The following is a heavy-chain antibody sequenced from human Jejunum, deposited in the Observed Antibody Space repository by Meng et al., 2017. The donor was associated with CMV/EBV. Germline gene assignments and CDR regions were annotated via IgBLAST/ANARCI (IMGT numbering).Heavy chain of an antibody. V-gene: IGHV4-59*01. CDR1: SISSYF. J-gene: IGHJ4*02. CDR3: ARVPAELGSTSDYYYFDS. D-gene: IGHD6-25*01. Sequence: SISSYFWTLVRQPPGKGLEWIGYVYYSGTTTYNPSLRSRVAISIDTSKNQFSLKVNSLTAADTAVYYCARVPAELGSTSDYYYFDSWGQGTLVTVSS. CDR2: VYYSGTT.